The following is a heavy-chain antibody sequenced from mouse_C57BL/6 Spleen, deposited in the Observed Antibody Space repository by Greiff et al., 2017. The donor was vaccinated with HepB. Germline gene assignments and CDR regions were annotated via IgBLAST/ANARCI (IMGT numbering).Heavy chain of an antibody. Sequence: VQVVESGAELVKPGASVKISCKASGYAFRIYWMNWVTQSPGKGLGWIGQIYPGDCDTNYNGKFKGKATLTADKSSSTAYMQLSSLTSEDSAVYFCARGGIYYDYDWFAYWGQGTLVTVSA. J-gene: IGHJ3*01. CDR1: GYAFRIYW. CDR3: ARGGIYYDYDWFAY. CDR2: IYPGDCDT. D-gene: IGHD2-4*01. V-gene: IGHV1-80*01.